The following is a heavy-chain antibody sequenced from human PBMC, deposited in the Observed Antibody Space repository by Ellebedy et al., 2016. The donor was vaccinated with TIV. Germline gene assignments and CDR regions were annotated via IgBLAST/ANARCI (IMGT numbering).Heavy chain of an antibody. V-gene: IGHV5-51*01. D-gene: IGHD6-19*01. CDR1: GYTFTKYW. Sequence: GESLKISCRGSGYTFTKYWIGWVRQMPGKGLEWMGFIYPRDSDTRYSPSSQGQVTISADKSINTVYLQWRSLEASDTAVYYCARMVYGSGWDGYFDPWGQGTLVTVSP. CDR3: ARMVYGSGWDGYFDP. CDR2: IYPRDSDT. J-gene: IGHJ5*02.